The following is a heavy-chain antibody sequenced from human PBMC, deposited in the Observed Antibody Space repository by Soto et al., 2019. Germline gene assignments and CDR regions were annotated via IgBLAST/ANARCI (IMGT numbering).Heavy chain of an antibody. CDR3: ARAGIVVVVAASRAFEI. CDR2: ISSSGSTI. Sequence: GGSLRLSCAASGFTFSSYEMNWVRQAPGKGLEWVSYISSSGSTIYYADSVKGRFTISRDNAKNSLYLQMNSLRAGDTAIYYCARAGIVVVVAASRAFEIWGQGTMVTVSS. J-gene: IGHJ3*02. V-gene: IGHV3-48*03. D-gene: IGHD2-15*01. CDR1: GFTFSSYE.